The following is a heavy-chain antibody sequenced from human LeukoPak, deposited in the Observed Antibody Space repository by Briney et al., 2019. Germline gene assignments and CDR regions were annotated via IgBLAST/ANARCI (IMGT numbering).Heavy chain of an antibody. J-gene: IGHJ6*03. CDR3: ARDRIAAAGVYYYMDV. CDR1: GYTFTSYY. V-gene: IGHV1-46*01. Sequence: GASVKVSCKASGYTFTSYYMHWVRQAPGQGLEWMGILNPSGGSTSYAQKFQGRVTMTRDTSTSTVYMELSSLRSEDTAVYYCARDRIAAAGVYYYMDVWGKGTTVTVSS. D-gene: IGHD6-13*01. CDR2: LNPSGGST.